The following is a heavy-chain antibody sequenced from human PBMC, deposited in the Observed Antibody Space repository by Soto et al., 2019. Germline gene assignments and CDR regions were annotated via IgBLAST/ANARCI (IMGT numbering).Heavy chain of an antibody. CDR2: ISGSGGST. Sequence: PWGSLRLSCAASGFAFISYAIICFRHAPWKWLEWVSAISGSGGSTYYADSVKGRFTISRDNSKNTLYLQMNSLRAEDTAVYYCAKDLGNLRYFVWGQGTLVTVSS. D-gene: IGHD3-9*01. V-gene: IGHV3-23*01. CDR3: AKDLGNLRYFV. CDR1: GFAFISYA. J-gene: IGHJ4*02.